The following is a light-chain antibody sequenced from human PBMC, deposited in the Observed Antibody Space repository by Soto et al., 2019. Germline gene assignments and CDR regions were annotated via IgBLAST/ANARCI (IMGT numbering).Light chain of an antibody. Sequence: QSVLTQSSSASASLGSSVNLTCTLSGGLSGHIIAGHQQQQGKAPRYMMKIEGGTYNQGSEFPGRFACPSARADRYLTISILQSEDEADYYCETWASYTQVFGTGTKLTVL. J-gene: IGLJ1*01. V-gene: IGLV4-60*03. CDR2: IEGGTY. CDR1: GGLSGHI. CDR3: ETWASYTQV.